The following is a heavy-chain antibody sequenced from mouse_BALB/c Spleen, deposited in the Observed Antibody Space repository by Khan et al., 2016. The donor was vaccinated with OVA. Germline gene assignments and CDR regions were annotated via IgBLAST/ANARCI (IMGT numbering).Heavy chain of an antibody. V-gene: IGHV1-4*01. D-gene: IGHD2-1*01. CDR1: GYTFTTYT. Sequence: QVQLQQSGAELARPGASVKMSCKASGYTFTTYTMHWVKQRPGQGLEWIGFINPTNGYTNYNQKFRDKATLTADKSSSTAYMQLSSMTSEDAAVDYWGRGGPYHANYGAGFAYWGQGTLVTVSA. CDR2: INPTNGYT. CDR3: GRGGPYHANYGAGFAY. J-gene: IGHJ3*01.